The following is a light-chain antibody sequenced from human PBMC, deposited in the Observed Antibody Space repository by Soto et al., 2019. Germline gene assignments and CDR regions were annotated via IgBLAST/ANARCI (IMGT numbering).Light chain of an antibody. J-gene: IGKJ5*01. CDR3: HQYNNWPRT. V-gene: IGKV3-20*01. Sequence: EIVLTQSPGTLSLSPGERATLSCRASQSLSSSYLAWYQQKPGQAPRLLIYGASSRATGIPDRFSGSGSGTDFTLTISRLEPDDFATYFCHQYNNWPRTFGQGTRLEI. CDR1: QSLSSSY. CDR2: GAS.